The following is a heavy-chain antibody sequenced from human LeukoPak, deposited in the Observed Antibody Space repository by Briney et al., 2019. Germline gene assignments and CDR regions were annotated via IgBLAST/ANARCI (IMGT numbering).Heavy chain of an antibody. V-gene: IGHV3-23*01. CDR3: ARNVTTFYYMDV. CDR1: GFTFSNYA. CDR2: ISSHGDST. J-gene: IGHJ6*03. D-gene: IGHD1-14*01. Sequence: PGGPLRLSCAASGFTFSNYAMTWVRQAPGKGLEWVSAISSHGDSTSYADSVKGRFTISRDNSKNTLYLQLNSLRADDTAVYFCARNVTTFYYMDVWGKGTTVTVSS.